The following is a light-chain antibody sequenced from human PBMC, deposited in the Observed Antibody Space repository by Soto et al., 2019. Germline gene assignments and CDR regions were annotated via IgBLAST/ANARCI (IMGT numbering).Light chain of an antibody. J-gene: IGLJ2*01. Sequence: QSALTQPASVSGSPGQSITISCTGTSSDVGGYNYVSWYQHHPGKAPKLMIFEFSNRPSGVSNRFSGSKSGNTASLTISGLQAEDEADYYCSSYTSSSTLVVFVGGTKVTVL. CDR1: SSDVGGYNY. V-gene: IGLV2-14*01. CDR2: EFS. CDR3: SSYTSSSTLVV.